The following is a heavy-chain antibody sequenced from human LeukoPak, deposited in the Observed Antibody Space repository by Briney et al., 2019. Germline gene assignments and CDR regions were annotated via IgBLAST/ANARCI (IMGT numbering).Heavy chain of an antibody. CDR2: IYTSGST. V-gene: IGHV4-4*07. J-gene: IGHJ4*02. D-gene: IGHD1-26*01. CDR3: ARERYSGSYWEFDY. CDR1: GGSISSYY. Sequence: PSETLSLTCTVSGGSISSYYWSWIRQPAGRGLEWIGRIYTSGSTNYNPSLKSRVTMSVDTSKNQFSLKLSSVTAADTAVYYCARERYSGSYWEFDYWGQGTLVTVSS.